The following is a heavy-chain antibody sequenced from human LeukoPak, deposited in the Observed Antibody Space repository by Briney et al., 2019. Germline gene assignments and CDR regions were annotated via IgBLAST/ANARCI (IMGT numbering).Heavy chain of an antibody. CDR1: GGSISSYY. CDR3: ARAGSREDYMDV. D-gene: IGHD1-26*01. V-gene: IGHV4-59*01. J-gene: IGHJ6*03. CDR2: VYYSGST. Sequence: SETLSLTCTVSGGSISSYYWSWIRQPPGKGLEWIGYVYYSGSTNYNPSLKSRVTISVDTSKNQFSLKLSSVTAADTAVYYCARAGSREDYMDVWGKGTTVTISS.